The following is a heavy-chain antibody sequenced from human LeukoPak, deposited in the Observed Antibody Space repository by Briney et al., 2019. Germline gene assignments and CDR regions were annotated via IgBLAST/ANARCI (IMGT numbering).Heavy chain of an antibody. V-gene: IGHV1-8*01. CDR3: AIKLSSGGY. J-gene: IGHJ4*02. CDR1: GYTFTSYD. CDR2: VNPNSANT. D-gene: IGHD3-22*01. Sequence: GASVKVSCKASGYTFTSYDINWVRQATGQGLEWMGWVNPNSANTAYAQKLQGRVTVTRNTSISTAYMELSSLRSEDTAVYYCAIKLSSGGYWGQGTLVTVSS.